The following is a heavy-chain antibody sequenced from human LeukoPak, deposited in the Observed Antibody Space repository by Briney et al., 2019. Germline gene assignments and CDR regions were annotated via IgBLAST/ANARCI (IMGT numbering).Heavy chain of an antibody. CDR2: IYYSGST. Sequence: SETLSLTCTVSGGSISSYYWSWIRQPPGKGLEWIGYIYYSGSTNYNPSLKSRVTISVDTSKNQFSLKLSSVTAADTAVYYCASQAAAGNWFDPWGQGTLVTVSS. V-gene: IGHV4-59*01. D-gene: IGHD6-13*01. J-gene: IGHJ5*02. CDR3: ASQAAAGNWFDP. CDR1: GGSISSYY.